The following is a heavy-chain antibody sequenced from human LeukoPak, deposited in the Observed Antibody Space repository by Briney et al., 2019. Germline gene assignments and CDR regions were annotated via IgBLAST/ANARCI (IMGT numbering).Heavy chain of an antibody. CDR2: ISPTGTST. Sequence: GPLRLSCAASGFTFSSYAVSLVRQAPGKGLEWVSTISPTGTSTYYADSVKGRLTISRDNSKDTLYLKMNSLRAGDRAVYYCAKQISGQRWGQGTLVTVSS. D-gene: IGHD2-15*01. CDR3: AKQISGQR. J-gene: IGHJ4*02. CDR1: GFTFSSYA. V-gene: IGHV3-23*01.